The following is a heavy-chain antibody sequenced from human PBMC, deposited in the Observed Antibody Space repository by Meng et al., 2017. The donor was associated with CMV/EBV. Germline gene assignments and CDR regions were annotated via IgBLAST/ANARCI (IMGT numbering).Heavy chain of an antibody. D-gene: IGHD2-2*01. CDR1: GFTFSSYS. J-gene: IGHJ4*02. CDR2: ISSSSSYI. CDR3: AKGDGLDQLQGPLVDY. V-gene: IGHV3-21*01. Sequence: GGSLRLSCAASGFTFSSYSMNWVRQAPGKGLEWVSSISSSSSYIYYADSVKGRFTISRDNAKNSLYLQMNSLRAEDTAVYYCAKGDGLDQLQGPLVDYWGQGTLVTVSS.